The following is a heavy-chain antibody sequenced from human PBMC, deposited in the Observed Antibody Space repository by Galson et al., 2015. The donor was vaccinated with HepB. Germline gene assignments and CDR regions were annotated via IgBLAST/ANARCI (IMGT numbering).Heavy chain of an antibody. CDR2: IIKSGDNT. V-gene: IGHV3-23*01. D-gene: IGHD2-2*01. CDR3: TKGGCSSANCEMPFDI. Sequence: SLRLSCAASGYTFSSYVMSWVRQAPGKGLEWVSTIIKSGDNTYYADSVKGRFTISRDNPKNTLYMQMNSLRAEDTAVYYCTKGGCSSANCEMPFDILGQGTVVIVSS. CDR1: GYTFSSYV. J-gene: IGHJ3*02.